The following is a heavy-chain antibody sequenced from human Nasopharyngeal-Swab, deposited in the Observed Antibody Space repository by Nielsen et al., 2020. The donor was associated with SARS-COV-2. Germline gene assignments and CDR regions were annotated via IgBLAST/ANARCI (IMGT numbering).Heavy chain of an antibody. Sequence: WIRQPPGKGLEWIGYIYYSGSTNYNPSLKSRVTISVDTSKNQFSLKLSSVTAADTAVYYCARVSGIFNWFDPWGQGTLVTVSS. CDR2: IYYSGST. D-gene: IGHD6-25*01. V-gene: IGHV4-59*01. J-gene: IGHJ5*02. CDR3: ARVSGIFNWFDP.